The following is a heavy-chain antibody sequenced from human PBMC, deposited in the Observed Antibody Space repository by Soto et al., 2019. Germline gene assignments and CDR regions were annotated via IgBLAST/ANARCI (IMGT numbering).Heavy chain of an antibody. CDR1: GGSFSGYY. V-gene: IGHV4-34*01. CDR3: ARGRGFDP. Sequence: PSETLSLTCAVYGGSFSGYYWSWIRQPPGKGLEWIGEINHSGSTNYNPSLKSRVTISVDTSKNQFSLKLSSVTAADTAVYYCARGRGFDPWGQGTMVTVSS. J-gene: IGHJ5*02. CDR2: INHSGST.